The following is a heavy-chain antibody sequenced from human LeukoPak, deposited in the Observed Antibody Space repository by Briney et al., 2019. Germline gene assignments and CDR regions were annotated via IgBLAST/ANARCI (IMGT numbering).Heavy chain of an antibody. CDR2: IYPGDSDT. V-gene: IGHV5-51*01. CDR1: GYSFTSYW. D-gene: IGHD5-12*01. Sequence: GVSLQISFKGSGYSFTSYWIAWVRPMPGKGLEWMGIIYPGDSDTSYSPSFQGQVTISADKSISTAYLQWSSLKASDTAMYYCARLDIVATNFDYWGQGTLVTVSS. J-gene: IGHJ4*02. CDR3: ARLDIVATNFDY.